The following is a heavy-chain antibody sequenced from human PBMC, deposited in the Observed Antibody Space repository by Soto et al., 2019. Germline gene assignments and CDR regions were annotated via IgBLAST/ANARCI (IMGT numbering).Heavy chain of an antibody. J-gene: IGHJ6*03. CDR3: ARRARPDFYYMDV. Sequence: EVQLAESGGGLAQPGGSLRLSCAASGFTLSGYAMDWVRQAPGKGLEYVSGISSNGVGTYYANSVQGRFTISRDSSKNTVYLQMGSLRPEDMAVYYCARRARPDFYYMDVWVKGTTVTVSS. D-gene: IGHD6-6*01. CDR2: ISSNGVGT. CDR1: GFTLSGYA. V-gene: IGHV3-64*01.